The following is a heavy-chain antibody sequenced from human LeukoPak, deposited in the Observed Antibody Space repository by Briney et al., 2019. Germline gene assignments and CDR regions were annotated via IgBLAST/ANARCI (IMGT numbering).Heavy chain of an antibody. V-gene: IGHV3-48*01. CDR1: GFTFSSYS. CDR2: ISSSSSTI. CDR3: ARVSITMIVVGDY. J-gene: IGHJ4*02. D-gene: IGHD3-22*01. Sequence: GGSLRLSCAASGFTFSSYSMNWVRQAPGKGLEWVSYISSSSSTIYYADSVKGRFTISRDNAKNSLYLQMNSLRAEDAAVYYCARVSITMIVVGDYWGQGTLVTVSS.